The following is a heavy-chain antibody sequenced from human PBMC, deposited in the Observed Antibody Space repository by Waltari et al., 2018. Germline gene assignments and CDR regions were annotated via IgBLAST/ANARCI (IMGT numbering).Heavy chain of an antibody. V-gene: IGHV4-38-2*02. CDR2: IYHTGST. Sequence: QVQLQESGPGLAKPSETLSLTCTVSHYSISNGYYWAWTRQPPGKGLEGIASIYHTGSTYYSPSLRRRVSISIDTSMSQLSLRLSSVTAADTADYYCAMVGHCSGGSCPNDAFDTWGPGTSVTV. D-gene: IGHD2-15*01. J-gene: IGHJ3*02. CDR1: HYSISNGYY. CDR3: AMVGHCSGGSCPNDAFDT.